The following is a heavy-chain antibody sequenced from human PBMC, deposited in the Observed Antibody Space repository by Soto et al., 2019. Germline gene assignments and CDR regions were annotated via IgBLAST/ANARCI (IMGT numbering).Heavy chain of an antibody. CDR1: GGSISSSSYY. CDR2: IYNSGRT. V-gene: IGHV4-39*01. CDR3: ASPITMVRGVRYFDY. J-gene: IGHJ4*02. D-gene: IGHD3-10*01. Sequence: SETLSLTCTVSGGSISSSSYYWGWIRQPPGKGLEWIGNIYNSGRTYYNPSLKSRVTISVDTSKNRFSLKLSSVTAADTATYYCASPITMVRGVRYFDYWGQGTLVTVSS.